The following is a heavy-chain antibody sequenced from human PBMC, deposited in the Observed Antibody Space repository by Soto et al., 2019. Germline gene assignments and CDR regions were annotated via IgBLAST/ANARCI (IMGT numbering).Heavy chain of an antibody. V-gene: IGHV3-48*01. J-gene: IGHJ4*02. D-gene: IGHD3-10*01. CDR3: ARSITMFRGVFDF. Sequence: EVQLVGSGGGLVQPGGSLRLSCAASGFTFSSSGMNWVRQAPGEGLEWVSYISTSSSTIYYADSVKGRFTISRDNAQNSLYLQMNSLRAEDTAVYYCARSITMFRGVFDFWGQGTLVSVSS. CDR2: ISTSSSTI. CDR1: GFTFSSSG.